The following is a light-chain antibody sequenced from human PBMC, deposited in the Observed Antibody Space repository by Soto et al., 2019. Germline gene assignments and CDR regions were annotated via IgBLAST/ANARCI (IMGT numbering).Light chain of an antibody. Sequence: DIQMTQSPSSPSASVGDRVTITCRASQTISRYLNWYQQKPGKAPKLLIYAASNLQSGVPSRFSGSGSGTDFTLAISSLQPEDFATYYCHQSDNTLAFCPGTKVDI. CDR3: HQSDNTLA. V-gene: IGKV1-39*01. CDR1: QTISRY. J-gene: IGKJ3*01. CDR2: AAS.